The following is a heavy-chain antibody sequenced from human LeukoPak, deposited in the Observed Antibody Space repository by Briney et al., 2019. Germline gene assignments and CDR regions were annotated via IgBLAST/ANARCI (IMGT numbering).Heavy chain of an antibody. D-gene: IGHD3-16*01. V-gene: IGHV1-2*02. CDR1: GYTFTGYY. CDR2: INPNSGGT. Sequence: ASVKVSCKASGYTFTGYYMHWVRPAPGQGLEWMGWINPNSGGTNYAQKFQGRVTMTRDTSISTAYMELSRLRSDDTAVYYCARGPRGGRYPGDYWGQGTLVTVSS. CDR3: ARGPRGGRYPGDY. J-gene: IGHJ4*02.